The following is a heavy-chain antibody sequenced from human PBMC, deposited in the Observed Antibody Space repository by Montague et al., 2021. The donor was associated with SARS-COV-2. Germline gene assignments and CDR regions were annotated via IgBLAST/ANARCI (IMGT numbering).Heavy chain of an antibody. J-gene: IGHJ6*02. V-gene: IGHV4-34*01. CDR2: ISHSGST. D-gene: IGHD2-2*01. CDR3: ARVPYRLLFVPRYYGMDV. CDR1: GGPLSGYY. Sequence: SETLSLTCAVNGGPLSGYYWSWIRQPPGEGLEWIAEISHSGSTSYNPSLKSRVTISVDTSKNQFSLKLSSATAADTAVYYCARVPYRLLFVPRYYGMDVWGQGTTVTASS.